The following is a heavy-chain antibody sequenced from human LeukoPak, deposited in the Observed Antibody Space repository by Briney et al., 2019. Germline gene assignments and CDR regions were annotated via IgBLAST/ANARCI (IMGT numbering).Heavy chain of an antibody. CDR3: ARQDTAMVDPIYFDY. V-gene: IGHV1-2*02. CDR1: GYTFTGYY. J-gene: IGHJ4*02. Sequence: ASVKVSCKASGYTFTGYYMHWVRQAPGQGLEWMGWINPNSGGTNYAQKFQGRVTMTRDTSISTAYMEPSRLRSDDTAVYYCARQDTAMVDPIYFDYWGQGTLVTVSS. CDR2: INPNSGGT. D-gene: IGHD5-18*01.